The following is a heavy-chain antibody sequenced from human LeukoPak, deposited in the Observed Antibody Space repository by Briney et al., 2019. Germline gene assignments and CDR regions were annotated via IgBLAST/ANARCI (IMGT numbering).Heavy chain of an antibody. CDR1: GFTFDDYA. CDR3: ARSLLWFGESYFDY. V-gene: IGHV3-9*01. Sequence: GGSLRLSCAASGFTFDDYAMHWVRQAPGKGLEWVSGITWNSDNIEYADSVKGRFTISRDNAKNSLCLQMNSLRAEDTAVYYCARSLLWFGESYFDYWGQGTLVTVSS. J-gene: IGHJ4*02. D-gene: IGHD3-10*01. CDR2: ITWNSDNI.